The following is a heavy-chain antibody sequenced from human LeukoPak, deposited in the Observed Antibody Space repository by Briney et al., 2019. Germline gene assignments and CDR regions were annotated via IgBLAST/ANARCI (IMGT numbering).Heavy chain of an antibody. J-gene: IGHJ3*02. V-gene: IGHV3-73*01. CDR3: TRHCPLPDSSSWYSTDAFDI. Sequence: PGGSLRLSCAASGFTFSGSAMHWVRQASGKGLEWVGRIRSKANSYATAYAASVKGRFTISRDDSKNTAYLQMNSLKTEDSAVYYCTRHCPLPDSSSWYSTDAFDIWGQGTMVTVSS. CDR1: GFTFSGSA. CDR2: IRSKANSYAT. D-gene: IGHD6-13*01.